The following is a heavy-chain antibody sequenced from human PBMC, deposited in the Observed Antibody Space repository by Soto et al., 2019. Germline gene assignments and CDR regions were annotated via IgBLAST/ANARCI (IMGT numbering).Heavy chain of an antibody. J-gene: IGHJ6*02. CDR1: GYSFTSYW. Sequence: PGESLKISCKGSGYSFTSYWIGWVRQMPGKGLEWMGIIYPGDSDTRYSPSFQGQVTISADKSISTAYLQWSSLKASDTAMYYCATSDSYRDYYYGTDVWGQGTTVTVSS. V-gene: IGHV5-51*01. CDR2: IYPGDSDT. D-gene: IGHD2-15*01. CDR3: ATSDSYRDYYYGTDV.